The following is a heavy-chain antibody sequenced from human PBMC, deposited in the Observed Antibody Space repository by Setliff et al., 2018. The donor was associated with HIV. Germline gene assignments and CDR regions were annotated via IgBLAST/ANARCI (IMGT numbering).Heavy chain of an antibody. CDR1: GGSFTSYV. D-gene: IGHD7-27*01. V-gene: IGHV1-69*10. CDR3: ARRGDSYYYMDV. J-gene: IGHJ6*03. Sequence: SVKVSCKASGGSFTSYVISWVRQAPGQGLEWMGGIIPFLRVINYARKFQGRVTISTDESMGTAYMELSSLRYDDTAVYYCARRGDSYYYMDVWGKGTTVTVSS. CDR2: IIPFLRVI.